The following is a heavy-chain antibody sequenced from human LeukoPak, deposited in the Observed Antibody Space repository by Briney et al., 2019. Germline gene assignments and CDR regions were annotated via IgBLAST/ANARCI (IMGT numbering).Heavy chain of an antibody. CDR2: IYPGDSDT. J-gene: IGHJ3*02. V-gene: IGHV5-51*01. Sequence: GESLKISCKGSGYSFTSYWIGWVRQMPGKGLEWMGIIYPGDSDTRYSPSFQGQVTISADKSISTAYLQWSSLKASDTAMYYCARSYDFWSGYYKGRNAFDISGQGTMVTVSS. CDR3: ARSYDFWSGYYKGRNAFDI. D-gene: IGHD3-3*01. CDR1: GYSFTSYW.